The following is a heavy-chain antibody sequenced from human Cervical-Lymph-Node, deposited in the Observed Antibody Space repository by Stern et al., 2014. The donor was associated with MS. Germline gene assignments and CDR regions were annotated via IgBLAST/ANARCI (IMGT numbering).Heavy chain of an antibody. CDR2: VYYSAST. CDR3: ARNSSGQKWFDP. CDR1: GGSISSGDDY. J-gene: IGHJ5*02. Sequence: QVQLQESGPGLVKPSQTLSLTCTVSGGSISSGDDYWSWIRQLPGKGLEWIGSVYYSASTYYNPSLMSRVTISVDTSKNQFSLKLRSVTVADTAVYYCARNSSGQKWFDPWGQGTLVIVSS. V-gene: IGHV4-31*03. D-gene: IGHD6-19*01.